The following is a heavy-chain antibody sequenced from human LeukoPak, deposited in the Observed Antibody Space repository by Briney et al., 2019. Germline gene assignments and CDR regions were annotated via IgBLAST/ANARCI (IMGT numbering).Heavy chain of an antibody. CDR3: AADRVGATQDDAFDI. V-gene: IGHV1-58*01. D-gene: IGHD1-26*01. Sequence: SVKVSFKASGFTFTSSAVQWVRQARGQRLEWIGWIVVGSGNTNYAQKFQERVTIIRDMSTSTAYMELSSLRSEDTAVYYCAADRVGATQDDAFDIWGQGTMVTVSS. J-gene: IGHJ3*02. CDR2: IVVGSGNT. CDR1: GFTFTSSA.